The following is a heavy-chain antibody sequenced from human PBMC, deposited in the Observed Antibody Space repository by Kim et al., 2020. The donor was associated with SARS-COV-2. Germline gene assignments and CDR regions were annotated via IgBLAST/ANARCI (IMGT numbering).Heavy chain of an antibody. V-gene: IGHV4-59*09. CDR3: ARGGTSKNGFDF. J-gene: IGHJ3*01. Sequence: NYNPSLKSRVNISVDTSKKQFSLNVTSVTSADTATYFCARGGTSKNGFDFWGQGTTVTVSS. D-gene: IGHD3-10*01.